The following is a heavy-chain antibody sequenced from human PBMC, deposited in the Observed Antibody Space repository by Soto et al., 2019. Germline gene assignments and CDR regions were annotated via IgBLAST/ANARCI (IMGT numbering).Heavy chain of an antibody. Sequence: RASVKVSCKASGYTFTSHGISWVRQAPGQGLEWMGWISTDNGNTNYAQKLQGRVTMTTDTSTSTAYMELRSLRSDDTAMYYCARTHCTSTTCYVYAGEFQHWGQGTLATVSS. J-gene: IGHJ1*01. D-gene: IGHD2-2*01. CDR3: ARTHCTSTTCYVYAGEFQH. CDR2: ISTDNGNT. CDR1: GYTFTSHG. V-gene: IGHV1-18*01.